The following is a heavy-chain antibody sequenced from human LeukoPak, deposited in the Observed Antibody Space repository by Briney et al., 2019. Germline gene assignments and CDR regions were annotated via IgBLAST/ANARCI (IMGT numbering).Heavy chain of an antibody. CDR2: ISSSGGSI. CDR1: GFTFGSHG. J-gene: IGHJ2*01. Sequence: GGSLRLSCAVSGFTFGSHGMTWVRQTPGKGLVWVAGISSSGGSIYYAGSAKGRFSISRDNSKNTLYLQMNSLRAEDTAVYYCAKDVFPVYESSGFSAFPGRWGRGTPVTVSS. V-gene: IGHV3-23*01. CDR3: AKDVFPVYESSGFSAFPGR. D-gene: IGHD3-22*01.